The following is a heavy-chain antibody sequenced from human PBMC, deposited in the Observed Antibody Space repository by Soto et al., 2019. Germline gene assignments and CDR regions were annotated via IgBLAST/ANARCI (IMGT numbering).Heavy chain of an antibody. J-gene: IGHJ6*03. CDR1: GFTFSSYA. D-gene: IGHD3-16*01. CDR3: AKVGQTDIRLPPHYYYYMDV. V-gene: IGHV3-23*01. CDR2: ISGSGGST. Sequence: GGSLRLSCAASGFTFSSYAMSWVRQAPGKGLEWVSAISGSGGSTYYADSVKGRFTISRDNSKNTLYLQMNSLRAEDTAVYYCAKVGQTDIRLPPHYYYYMDVWGKGTTVIVSS.